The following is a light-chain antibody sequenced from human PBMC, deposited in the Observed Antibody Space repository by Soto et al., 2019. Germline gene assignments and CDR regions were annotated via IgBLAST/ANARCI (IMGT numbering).Light chain of an antibody. CDR1: TSNIGSNT. V-gene: IGLV1-44*01. Sequence: QAVVTQPPSASGTPGQSVTISCSGSTSNIGSNTVNWYQQLPGTAPKLLVYSNDQRPSGVPGRFSASKSGTSAFLAISGLQSEDEADYDCAVWDDSLNAWVFGGGTKLTVL. J-gene: IGLJ3*02. CDR2: SND. CDR3: AVWDDSLNAWV.